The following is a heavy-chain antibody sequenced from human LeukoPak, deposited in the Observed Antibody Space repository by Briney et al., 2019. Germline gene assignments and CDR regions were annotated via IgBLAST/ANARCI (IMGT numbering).Heavy chain of an antibody. J-gene: IGHJ5*02. CDR3: VRHRSGQAWLDP. V-gene: IGHV4-39*01. CDR1: GDSVTSSSYC. Sequence: PSETLSLTCTVAGDSVTSSSYCWGWLRQPPGKGLEWIGCIYHSGSSYYNSSLNSLVTISVDTSKNEFSLRLKSVTATDTALYYCVRHRSGQAWLDPWGQGTLVTVSS. D-gene: IGHD1-26*01. CDR2: IYHSGSS.